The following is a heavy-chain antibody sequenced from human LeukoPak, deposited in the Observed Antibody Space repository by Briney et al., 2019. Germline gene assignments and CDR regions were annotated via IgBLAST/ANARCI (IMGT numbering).Heavy chain of an antibody. CDR1: GXTFSSYC. CDR3: AKSRYGSDWDYFDY. D-gene: IGHD6-19*01. Sequence: PGGSLRLSCAASGXTFSSYCMSWVRQAPGTGLEWVGTIKQDESEKYYADSVKGRFTISRDNSKNTLYLQMNSLRAEDTAVYYCAKSRYGSDWDYFDYWGQGTLVTVSS. V-gene: IGHV3-7*05. J-gene: IGHJ4*02. CDR2: IKQDESEK.